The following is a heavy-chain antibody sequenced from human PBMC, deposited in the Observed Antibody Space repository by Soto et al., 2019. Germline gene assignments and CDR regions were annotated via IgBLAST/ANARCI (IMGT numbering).Heavy chain of an antibody. Sequence: SETLSLTCTVSGGSISSYYWSWIRQPPGKGLEWIGYIYYSGSTNYNPSLKSRVTISVDTSKNQFSLKLSSLTAADTAVYYCARHGYCSGGSCSGTFDIWGQGTMVT. CDR2: IYYSGST. V-gene: IGHV4-59*08. J-gene: IGHJ3*02. CDR3: ARHGYCSGGSCSGTFDI. CDR1: GGSISSYY. D-gene: IGHD2-15*01.